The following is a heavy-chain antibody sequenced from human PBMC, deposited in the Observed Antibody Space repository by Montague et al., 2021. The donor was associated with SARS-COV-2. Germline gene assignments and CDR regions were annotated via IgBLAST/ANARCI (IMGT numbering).Heavy chain of an antibody. V-gene: IGHV4-4*02. J-gene: IGHJ4*02. CDR1: GASIVTTDC. D-gene: IGHD6-19*01. CDR2: IYDTAST. Sequence: SETLSLTCAVSGASIVTTDCWTWVRQPPGKGLEWIGEIYDTASTNYNPSLKSRVTMSVDKFNNQVSLQLKYLTAADTAVYFCMRNGGYGTRLPVWGQGALVTVSS. CDR3: MRNGGYGTRLPV.